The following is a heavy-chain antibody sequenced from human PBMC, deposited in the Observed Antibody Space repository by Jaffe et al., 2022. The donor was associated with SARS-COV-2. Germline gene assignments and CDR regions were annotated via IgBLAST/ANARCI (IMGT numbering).Heavy chain of an antibody. CDR3: ATWGGVGELHN. V-gene: IGHV1-3*04. J-gene: IGHJ4*02. CDR2: IITANGNT. Sequence: QVQLVQSGAEVKKPGASVKVSCKASGYTFTRYGMHWVRQAPGQGLQWMGWIITANGNTEYSQEFQGRVTFTRDTSASTVYMDLSSLTPEDAAVYYCATWGGVGELHNWGQGTLVTVSS. CDR1: GYTFTRYG. D-gene: IGHD3-16*01.